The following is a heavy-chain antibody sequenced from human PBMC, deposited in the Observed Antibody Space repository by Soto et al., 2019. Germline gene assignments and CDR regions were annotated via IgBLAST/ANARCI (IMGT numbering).Heavy chain of an antibody. CDR2: SYYSGRT. CDR3: ASWDYDFWSGLSTGIDY. V-gene: IGHV4-61*01. Sequence: QVQLQESGPGLVKPSETLSLTCTVSGGSVSSGSYYWSWIRQPPGKGLEWMGYSYYSGRTNYNPSLKSRVTISVDTSKHQFSLKMSAVTAADTAVYYCASWDYDFWSGLSTGIDYWGHGTLVTVSS. CDR1: GGSVSSGSYY. J-gene: IGHJ4*01. D-gene: IGHD3-3*01.